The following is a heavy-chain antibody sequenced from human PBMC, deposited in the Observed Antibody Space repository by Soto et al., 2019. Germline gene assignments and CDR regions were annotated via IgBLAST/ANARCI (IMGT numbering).Heavy chain of an antibody. J-gene: IGHJ6*02. V-gene: IGHV1-18*01. CDR2: ISVYNGNT. CDR3: ARVTVADGLYSYHGMDV. Sequence: QVQLVQSGAEVKKPGASVKVSCKASGYTFTTYGISWVRQAPGQGLEWMGWISVYNGNTNYAQRLQGRVSMTKDTSTGTAYMELRSLRSDDTAVYYCARVTVADGLYSYHGMDVWGQGTTVTVSS. D-gene: IGHD6-19*01. CDR1: GYTFTTYG.